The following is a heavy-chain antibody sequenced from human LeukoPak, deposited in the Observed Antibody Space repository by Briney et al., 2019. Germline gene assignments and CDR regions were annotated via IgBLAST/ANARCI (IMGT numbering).Heavy chain of an antibody. Sequence: PGGSLRLSCAASGFTFDNYNMHWVRQAPGKGLEWVSLISRDGSGTYYADSVKGRYTISRDIRKNSLYLQMNSLRTEDTALYFCVKDQGYTYGHGFDYWGQGSLVTVSS. D-gene: IGHD5-18*01. CDR2: ISRDGSGT. CDR1: GFTFDNYN. CDR3: VKDQGYTYGHGFDY. V-gene: IGHV3-43*01. J-gene: IGHJ4*02.